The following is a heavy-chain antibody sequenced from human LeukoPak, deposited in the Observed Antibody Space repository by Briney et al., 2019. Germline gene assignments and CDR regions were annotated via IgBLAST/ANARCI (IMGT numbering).Heavy chain of an antibody. Sequence: PSGTLSLTCAVSGGSISSSNWWSWVRQPPGKGLEWIGEIYHSGSTNYNPSLKSRVTISVDTSKNQFSLKLSSVTAADTAVYYCARGQLDSSGYSRFDYWGQGTLVSVSS. D-gene: IGHD3-22*01. CDR1: GGSISSSNW. CDR2: IYHSGST. J-gene: IGHJ4*02. V-gene: IGHV4-4*02. CDR3: ARGQLDSSGYSRFDY.